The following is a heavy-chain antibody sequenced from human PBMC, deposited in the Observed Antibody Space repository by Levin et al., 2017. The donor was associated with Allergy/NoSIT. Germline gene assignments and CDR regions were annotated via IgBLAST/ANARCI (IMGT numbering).Heavy chain of an antibody. V-gene: IGHV4-59*01. CDR1: GGSIGNDY. CDR2: MHYSGTS. CDR3: ARAKNYGGYDY. J-gene: IGHJ4*02. D-gene: IGHD4-23*01. Sequence: SETLSLTCTVSGGSIGNDYWGWIRQPPGKGLEWIGHMHYSGTSSYNPSLKSRVTISVDTSKNQFSLELTSVTAADTALYYCARAKNYGGYDYWGQGTLVTVSS.